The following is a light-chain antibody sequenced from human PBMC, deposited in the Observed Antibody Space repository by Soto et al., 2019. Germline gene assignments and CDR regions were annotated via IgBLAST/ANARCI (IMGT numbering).Light chain of an antibody. J-gene: IGKJ2*02. CDR3: QKYGSSPGT. V-gene: IGKV3-20*01. CDR1: QSVSSNF. Sequence: EIVLTQSPGTLSLSPGETATLSCRASQSVSSNFLAWYQQKPGQAPKLLISGASSRATGIPDRFSGSGSGSDFTLTISRLEAVDFALYSCQKYGSSPGTFGQGTKLEIK. CDR2: GAS.